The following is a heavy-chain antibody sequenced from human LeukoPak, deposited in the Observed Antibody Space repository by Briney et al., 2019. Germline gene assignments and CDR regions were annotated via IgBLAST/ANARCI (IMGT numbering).Heavy chain of an antibody. Sequence: GGSLRLSCAVSGFTFSSKDMSWVRQSPGKGLEWVSVIYSGGTAYYADSVKGRFTISRDTTKNTISLQMNSLRPEDTAVYYCAKGYIWYYFDYWGQGTLVTVSS. CDR2: IYSGGTA. CDR3: AKGYIWYYFDY. D-gene: IGHD1-20*01. CDR1: GFTFSSKD. J-gene: IGHJ4*02. V-gene: IGHV3-53*01.